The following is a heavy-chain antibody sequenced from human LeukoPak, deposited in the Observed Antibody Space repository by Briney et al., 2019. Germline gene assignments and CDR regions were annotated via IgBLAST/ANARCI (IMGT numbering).Heavy chain of an antibody. CDR1: GFTFNKSW. Sequence: GGSLRLSCADSGFTFNKSWMSWVRQAPGKGPEWVANIKEDGTQKYYVDSVRGRFTISRDNAENSLYLQMNSLRAEDTAVYYCARESNYYYYGMDVWGQGTTVTVSS. CDR2: IKEDGTQK. CDR3: ARESNYYYYGMDV. J-gene: IGHJ6*02. V-gene: IGHV3-7*01.